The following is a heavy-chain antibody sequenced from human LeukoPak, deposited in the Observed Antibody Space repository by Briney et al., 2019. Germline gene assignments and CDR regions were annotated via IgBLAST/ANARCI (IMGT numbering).Heavy chain of an antibody. CDR3: ARREDYDVLTGPTAHFHY. CDR1: GYTFSNYW. CDR2: IYPGDSDT. V-gene: IGHV5-51*01. D-gene: IGHD3-9*01. Sequence: GESLKISCKGSGYTFSNYWIVWVRQMPGKGLEWMGIIYPGDSDTKYSPSFQGQITISADKSIGTAYLQWSSLKASDTAMYYCARREDYDVLTGPTAHFHYWGQGTLVTVSS. J-gene: IGHJ4*02.